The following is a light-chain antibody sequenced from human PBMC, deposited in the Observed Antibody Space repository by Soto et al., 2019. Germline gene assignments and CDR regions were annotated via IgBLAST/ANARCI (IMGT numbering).Light chain of an antibody. CDR1: QSISSNF. Sequence: EIALTQSPGTLSLSPGQRATLSCRASQSISSNFLAWYQQMPGQAPRLLIYATSSRATGIPGRFSGSGSGTDFTLTISRLEPEDFAVYYCQQYSSSWTFGQGTKVDIK. CDR3: QQYSSSWT. CDR2: ATS. V-gene: IGKV3-20*01. J-gene: IGKJ1*01.